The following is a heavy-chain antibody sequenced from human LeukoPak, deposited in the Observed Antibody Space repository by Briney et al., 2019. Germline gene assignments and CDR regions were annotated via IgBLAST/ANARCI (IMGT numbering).Heavy chain of an antibody. CDR1: GFTFSSYE. J-gene: IGHJ4*02. CDR3: AKGGYFYDSSDAY. CDR2: ISSSGSAI. D-gene: IGHD3-22*01. V-gene: IGHV3-48*03. Sequence: GGSLRLSCAASGFTFSSYEMNWDRQAPGKGLEWLSYISSSGSAIYYADSVKGRFTISRDNAKNSLYLQMNSLRAEDTAVYYCAKGGYFYDSSDAYWGQGTLVTVSS.